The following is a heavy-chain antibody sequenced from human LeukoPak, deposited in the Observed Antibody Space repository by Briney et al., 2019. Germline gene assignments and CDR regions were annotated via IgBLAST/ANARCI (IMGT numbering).Heavy chain of an antibody. CDR3: AKGTYDSSGFYYNY. CDR2: ISYDGSNK. J-gene: IGHJ4*02. V-gene: IGHV3-30-3*02. Sequence: SCKASGYTFSSYAMHWVRQAPGKGLEWVAVISYDGSNKYYADSVKGRFTISRDNSKNTLYLQMNSLRAEDTAVYYCAKGTYDSSGFYYNYWGQGTLVTVSS. CDR1: GYTFSSYA. D-gene: IGHD3-22*01.